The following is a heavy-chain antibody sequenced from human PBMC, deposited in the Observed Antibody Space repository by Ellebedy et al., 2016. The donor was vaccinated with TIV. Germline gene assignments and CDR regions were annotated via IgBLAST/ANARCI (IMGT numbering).Heavy chain of an antibody. CDR1: GGSVSSGTYF. J-gene: IGHJ2*01. Sequence: MPGGSLRLSCTVSGGSVSSGTYFWNWVRQPPGKGLEWIGYVSNTGSTNCNPSLKSRVTMSVDTSNNQFSLKLSSVAAADTAVYYCARDLVSDVGWHLDLWGRGTLVTASS. D-gene: IGHD6-6*01. V-gene: IGHV4-61*01. CDR2: VSNTGST. CDR3: ARDLVSDVGWHLDL.